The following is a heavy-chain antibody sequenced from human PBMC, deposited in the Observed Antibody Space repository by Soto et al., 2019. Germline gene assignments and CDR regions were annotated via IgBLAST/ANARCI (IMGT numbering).Heavy chain of an antibody. CDR3: GAALGGVVVTAISHY. Sequence: EVQLVESGGGLIQPGGSLRLSCAASGFTVSNNYMSWVRQAPGKGLEWVSVIYSGGSTYYADSVRGRFTISRDNSKNILYLQMNSLRAEDTAVYYCGAALGGVVVTAISHYWGQGTLVTVSS. D-gene: IGHD2-21*02. J-gene: IGHJ4*02. CDR2: IYSGGST. CDR1: GFTVSNNY. V-gene: IGHV3-53*01.